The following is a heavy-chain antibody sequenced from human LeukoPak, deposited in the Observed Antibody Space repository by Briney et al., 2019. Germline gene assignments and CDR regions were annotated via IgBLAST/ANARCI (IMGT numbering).Heavy chain of an antibody. V-gene: IGHV3-21*01. J-gene: IGHJ4*02. CDR2: ISSSSSYI. Sequence: KPGGSLRLSCAASGFTFSSYSMNWVRQAPGKGLEWVSSISSSSSYIYYADSVKGRFTISRDNAKNSLYLKMNSLRAEDTAVYYCAREDTAMMIYYFDYWGQGTLVTVSS. CDR1: GFTFSSYS. CDR3: AREDTAMMIYYFDY. D-gene: IGHD5-18*01.